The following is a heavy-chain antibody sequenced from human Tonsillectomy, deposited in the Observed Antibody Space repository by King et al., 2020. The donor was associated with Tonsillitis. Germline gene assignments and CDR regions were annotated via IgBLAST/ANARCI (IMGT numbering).Heavy chain of an antibody. J-gene: IGHJ6*03. CDR3: ARRYFLLQCVFDFYFMDV. V-gene: IGHV3-7*03. Sequence: VQLVESGGGLVQPGGSLRLSCAASGFPFNTYWMTWVRQAPGKGLEWVANIKQDGSAKYYVDSLKGRFTISRDNAKNSLCLQMNNLRVDDTAVYYCARRYFLLQCVFDFYFMDVWGKGTTVTVSS. CDR1: GFPFNTYW. CDR2: IKQDGSAK. D-gene: IGHD2/OR15-2a*01.